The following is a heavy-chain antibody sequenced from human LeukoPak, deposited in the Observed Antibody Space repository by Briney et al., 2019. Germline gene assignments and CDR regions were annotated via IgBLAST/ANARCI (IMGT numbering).Heavy chain of an antibody. Sequence: GGSLRLSCAASGFTVSRNYMSWVRQAPGKGLEWVSVIYSGGSTYYADSVKGRFTISRDNSKNTLYLQMNSLRVEDTALYYCAATTCGGDCYSDYWGQGTLVTVSS. CDR1: GFTVSRNY. D-gene: IGHD2-21*02. V-gene: IGHV3-53*01. J-gene: IGHJ4*02. CDR3: AATTCGGDCYSDY. CDR2: IYSGGST.